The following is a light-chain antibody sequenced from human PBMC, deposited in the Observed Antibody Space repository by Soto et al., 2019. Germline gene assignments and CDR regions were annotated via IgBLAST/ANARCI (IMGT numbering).Light chain of an antibody. CDR3: QQSYSTPPT. Sequence: DIQMTESASSLSASVGDRVTITYRASQSISSYLNWYQQKPGKAPKLLIYAASSLQSGVPSRFSGSGSGTDFTLTISSLQPEDFATYYCQQSYSTPPTFGQGTKVDI. V-gene: IGKV1-39*01. J-gene: IGKJ1*01. CDR2: AAS. CDR1: QSISSY.